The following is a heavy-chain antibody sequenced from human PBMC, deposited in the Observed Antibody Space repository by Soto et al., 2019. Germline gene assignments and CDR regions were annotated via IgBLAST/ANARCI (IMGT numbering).Heavy chain of an antibody. CDR2: IYYSGST. Sequence: SETLSLTCTVSGGSISSGGYYWSWIRQHPGKGLEWIGYIYYSGSTYYNPSLKSRVTISVDTSKNQFSLKLSSVAAADTAVYYCARAEWELPFSPAWFDHWGQRTLFTVS. V-gene: IGHV4-31*03. CDR3: ARAEWELPFSPAWFDH. CDR1: GGSISSGGYY. D-gene: IGHD1-26*01. J-gene: IGHJ5*02.